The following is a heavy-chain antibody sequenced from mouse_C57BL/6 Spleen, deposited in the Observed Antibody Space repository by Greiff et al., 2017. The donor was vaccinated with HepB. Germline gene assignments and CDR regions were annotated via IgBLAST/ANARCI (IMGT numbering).Heavy chain of an antibody. CDR1: GFTFSDYG. J-gene: IGHJ1*03. CDR3: ARTPYYGSSYGYFDV. V-gene: IGHV5-15*01. Sequence: EVKVVESGGGLVQPGGSLKLSCAASGFTFSDYGMAWVRQAPRKGPEWVAFISNLAYSIYYADTVTGRFTISRENAKNTLYLEMSSLRSEDTAMYYCARTPYYGSSYGYFDVWGTGTTVTVSS. D-gene: IGHD1-1*01. CDR2: ISNLAYSI.